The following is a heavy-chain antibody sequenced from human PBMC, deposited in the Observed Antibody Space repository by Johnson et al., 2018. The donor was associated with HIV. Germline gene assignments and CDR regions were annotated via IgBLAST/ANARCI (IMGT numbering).Heavy chain of an antibody. Sequence: VQLVESGGGVVQPGRSLRLSCAASGFTFSSYAMHWVRQAPGKGLEWVAVISYDGSNKYYADSVKGRFTISRDNSKNTLSLQMNSLRPEDTAVYYCAKSSSATYYGDACEMWGQGTMVTVSS. D-gene: IGHD3-10*01. J-gene: IGHJ3*02. CDR1: GFTFSSYA. V-gene: IGHV3-30-3*02. CDR3: AKSSSATYYGDACEM. CDR2: ISYDGSNK.